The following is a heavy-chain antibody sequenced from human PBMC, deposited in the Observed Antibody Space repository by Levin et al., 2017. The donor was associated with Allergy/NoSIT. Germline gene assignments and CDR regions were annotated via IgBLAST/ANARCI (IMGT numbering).Heavy chain of an antibody. Sequence: SETLSLTCTVSGGSISSYYWSWIRQPPGKGLEWIGYIYYSGSTNYNPSLKSRVTISVDTSKNQFSLKLSSVTAADTAVYYCARGRGAVTARYAFDIWGQGTMVTVSS. V-gene: IGHV4-59*01. D-gene: IGHD2-21*02. CDR2: IYYSGST. CDR1: GGSISSYY. CDR3: ARGRGAVTARYAFDI. J-gene: IGHJ3*02.